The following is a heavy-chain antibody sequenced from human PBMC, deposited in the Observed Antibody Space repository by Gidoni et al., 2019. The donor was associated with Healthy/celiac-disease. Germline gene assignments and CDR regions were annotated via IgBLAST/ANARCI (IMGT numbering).Heavy chain of an antibody. V-gene: IGHV3-21*01. J-gene: IGHJ6*02. Sequence: EVQLVESGGGLVKPGGSLRLSCAASGFTFSSYSMNWVRQAPGKGLEWVSSISSSSSYIYYADSVKGRFTISRDNAKNSLYLQMNSLRAEDTAVYYCARDGYCSSTSCPKYYYYGMDVWGQGTTVTVSS. CDR1: GFTFSSYS. CDR3: ARDGYCSSTSCPKYYYYGMDV. D-gene: IGHD2-2*01. CDR2: ISSSSSYI.